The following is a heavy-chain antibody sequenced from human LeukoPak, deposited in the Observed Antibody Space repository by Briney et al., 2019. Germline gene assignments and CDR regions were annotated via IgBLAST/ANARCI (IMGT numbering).Heavy chain of an antibody. CDR3: ARGSQWLAYYFDY. CDR2: IIPIFGTA. J-gene: IGHJ4*02. D-gene: IGHD6-19*01. V-gene: IGHV1-69*06. Sequence: ASVKVSCKASGGTFSSYAISWVRQAPGQGLEWMGGIIPIFGTANYAQKFQGRVTITADKSTSTAYMELSSLRSEDTAVYYCARGSQWLAYYFDYWGQGTLVTVSS. CDR1: GGTFSSYA.